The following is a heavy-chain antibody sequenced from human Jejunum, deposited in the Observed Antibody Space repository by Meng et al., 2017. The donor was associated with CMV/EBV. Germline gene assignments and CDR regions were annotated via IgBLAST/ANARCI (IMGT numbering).Heavy chain of an antibody. Sequence: CTASGFAFSSYSMTWVRHAPGKGLEWISYITSSSSTVFYADSVRGRFTISRDNANNSLYLQMNNLRADDTALYYCARDPVLSGLDVWGQGATVTVSS. J-gene: IGHJ6*02. CDR2: ITSSSSTV. CDR1: GFAFSSYS. V-gene: IGHV3-48*04. CDR3: ARDPVLSGLDV.